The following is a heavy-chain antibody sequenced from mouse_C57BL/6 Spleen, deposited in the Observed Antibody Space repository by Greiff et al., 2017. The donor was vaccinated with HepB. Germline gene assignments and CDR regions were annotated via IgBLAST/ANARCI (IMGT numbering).Heavy chain of an antibody. CDR3: ARGYDGYFYAMDY. V-gene: IGHV1-54*01. J-gene: IGHJ4*01. CDR2: INPGSGGT. CDR1: GYAFTNYL. D-gene: IGHD2-3*01. Sequence: VKLMESGAELVRPGTSVKVSCKASGYAFTNYLIEWVKQRPGQGLEWIGVINPGSGGTNYNEKFKGKATLTADKSSSTAYMQLSSLTSEDSAVYFCARGYDGYFYAMDYWGQGTSVTVSS.